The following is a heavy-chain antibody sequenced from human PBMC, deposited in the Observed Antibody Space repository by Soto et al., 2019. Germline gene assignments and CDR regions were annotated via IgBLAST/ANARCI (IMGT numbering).Heavy chain of an antibody. J-gene: IGHJ4*02. CDR3: ARNQGAASFDC. V-gene: IGHV3-74*01. CDR1: GSTFSSSW. D-gene: IGHD1-26*01. CDR2: FNIVGSTK. Sequence: GGSLRLSCAASGSTFSSSWMHWVRQAPGKGLVWVSLFNIVGSTKTYADSLKGRFTFSRDNAKNTFFLQMNSLRAEDTAVYYCARNQGAASFDCWGQGTLVTVSS.